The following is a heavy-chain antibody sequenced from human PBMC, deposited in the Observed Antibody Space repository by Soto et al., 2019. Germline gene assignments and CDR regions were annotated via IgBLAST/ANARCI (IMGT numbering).Heavy chain of an antibody. D-gene: IGHD4-17*01. J-gene: IGHJ4*02. CDR1: GGSISSGGYY. CDR2: IYYSGST. V-gene: IGHV4-31*03. Sequence: QVQLQESGPGLVKPSQTLSLTCTVSGGSISSGGYYWSWIRQHPGKGLEWIGYIYYSGSTYYNPSLTRRVPISVDTSKNQFSLKLSSVTAADTAVYYCARSPEATVTAFDYWGQGTLVTVSS. CDR3: ARSPEATVTAFDY.